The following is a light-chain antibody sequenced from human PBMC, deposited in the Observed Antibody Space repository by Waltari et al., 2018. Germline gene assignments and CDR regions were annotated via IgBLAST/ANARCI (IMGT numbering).Light chain of an antibody. CDR1: QNINIW. J-gene: IGKJ2*01. CDR2: RAS. CDR3: QQHNSFPVT. Sequence: DIQMTQTPSTLSASVGDRVTITCRASQNINIWLAWYQQKPGEAPSILMNRASNLKSGVPSRFSGSGSGTEFALTIDSLQPDDFATYYCQQHNSFPVTFGQGTKLGIK. V-gene: IGKV1-5*03.